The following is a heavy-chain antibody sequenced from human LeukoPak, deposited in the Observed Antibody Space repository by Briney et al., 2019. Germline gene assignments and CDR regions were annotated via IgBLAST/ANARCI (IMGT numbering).Heavy chain of an antibody. V-gene: IGHV3-23*01. CDR3: AKVYGGATIDASDI. J-gene: IGHJ3*02. CDR2: ISGSGGGT. Sequence: GGSLRLSCAASGFTFSSYAMTWVRQAPGKGLGWVSSISGSGGGTYYADSVKGRFTISRDDSKNTLYLQIKSPRAEDTAVYYCAKVYGGATIDASDIWGQGTMVSVTS. CDR1: GFTFSSYA. D-gene: IGHD1-26*01.